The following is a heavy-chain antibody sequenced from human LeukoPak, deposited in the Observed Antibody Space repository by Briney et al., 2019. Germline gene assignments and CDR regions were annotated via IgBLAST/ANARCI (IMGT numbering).Heavy chain of an antibody. CDR3: AKTRPHQRITMVRGVISFFDY. CDR1: GFTFSSYA. V-gene: IGHV3-23*01. J-gene: IGHJ4*02. CDR2: ISGSGGST. Sequence: GGSLGLSCAASGFTFSSYAMSWVRQAPGKGLEWVSAISGSGGSTYYADSVKGRFTISRDNSKNTLYLQMNSLRAEDTAVYYCAKTRPHQRITMVRGVISFFDYWGQGTLVTVSS. D-gene: IGHD3-10*01.